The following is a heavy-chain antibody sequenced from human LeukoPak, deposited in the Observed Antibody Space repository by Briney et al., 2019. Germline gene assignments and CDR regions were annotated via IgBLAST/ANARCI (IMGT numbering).Heavy chain of an antibody. CDR3: AAESIAAYPPYFDY. CDR2: IYSGGGT. D-gene: IGHD6-6*01. CDR1: VFTVSSNN. Sequence: LSLSSAASVFTVSSNNISGVRQAPGEGLEWSSVIYSGGGTYYADSVKGRFTISRDNSKNTLYLQMNSLRAEDTAMYYCAAESIAAYPPYFDYWGQGTLVTVSS. J-gene: IGHJ4*02. V-gene: IGHV3-66*01.